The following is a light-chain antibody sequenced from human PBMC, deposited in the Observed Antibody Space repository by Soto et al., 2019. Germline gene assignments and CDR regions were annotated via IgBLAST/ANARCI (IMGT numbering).Light chain of an antibody. CDR3: QQYSGYPIFS. J-gene: IGKJ3*01. CDR2: DAS. CDR1: QSISTW. V-gene: IGKV1-5*01. Sequence: DIQMTQSPSTLSASVGDRITITCRASQSISTWLAWYQLRPGKAPKVLIYDASTLESGVPSRFSGSGSGTEFTLTISSLQADDFATNYCQQYSGYPIFSFGPGTKVDIK.